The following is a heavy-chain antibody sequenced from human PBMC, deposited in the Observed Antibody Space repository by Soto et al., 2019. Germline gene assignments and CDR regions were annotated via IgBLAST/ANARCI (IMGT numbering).Heavy chain of an antibody. D-gene: IGHD2-2*02. CDR2: IIPIFGTA. CDR3: ARVKSDIVVVPAATPSHPYYYYYGMDV. Sequence: GASVKVSCKASGGTFSSYAISWVRQAPGQGLEWMGGIIPIFGTANYAQKFQGRVTITADESTSTAYMELSSLRSEDTAVYYCARVKSDIVVVPAATPSHPYYYYYGMDVWGQGTTVTVSS. J-gene: IGHJ6*02. V-gene: IGHV1-69*13. CDR1: GGTFSSYA.